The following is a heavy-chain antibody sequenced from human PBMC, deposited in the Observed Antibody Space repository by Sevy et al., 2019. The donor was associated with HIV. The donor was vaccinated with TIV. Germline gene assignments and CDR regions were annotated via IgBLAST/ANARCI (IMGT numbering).Heavy chain of an antibody. CDR3: TLRKDIVVPGRRTTYYYYGMDV. CDR1: GFTFSNAW. D-gene: IGHD2-15*01. V-gene: IGHV3-15*01. J-gene: IGHJ6*02. CDR2: IKSKTDGGTT. Sequence: GGSLRLSCAASGFTFSNAWMSWVRQAPGKGLEWVGRIKSKTDGGTTDYAAPVKGRFTISRDDSKNTLYLQMNSLKTEDTAVYYCTLRKDIVVPGRRTTYYYYGMDVWGQGTTVTVSS.